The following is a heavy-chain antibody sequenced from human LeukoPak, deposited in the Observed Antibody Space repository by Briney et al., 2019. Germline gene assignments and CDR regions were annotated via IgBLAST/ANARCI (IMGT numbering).Heavy chain of an antibody. CDR2: MNPNSGNT. V-gene: IGHV1-8*01. J-gene: IGHJ5*02. Sequence: ASVRVSCKASGYTFTSYDINWVRQATGQGVEWMGWMNPNSGNTGYAQKFQGRVTMTRNTSISTAYMELSSLRSEDTAVYYCARGASYYDSSGYYSWFDPWGQGTLVTVSS. CDR3: ARGASYYDSSGYYSWFDP. CDR1: GYTFTSYD. D-gene: IGHD3-22*01.